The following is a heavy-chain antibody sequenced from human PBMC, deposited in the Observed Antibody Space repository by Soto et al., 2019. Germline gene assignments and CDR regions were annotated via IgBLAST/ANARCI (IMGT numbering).Heavy chain of an antibody. CDR3: AAEGRCSGGSCYDGMDV. Sequence: SVKVSCKASGFTFTSSAVQWVRQARGQRLEWIGWIVVGSGNTNYAQKFQERVTITRDMSTSTAYMELSSLRSEDTAVYYCAAEGRCSGGSCYDGMDVWGQGTTVTVSS. CDR2: IVVGSGNT. J-gene: IGHJ6*02. D-gene: IGHD2-15*01. V-gene: IGHV1-58*01. CDR1: GFTFTSSA.